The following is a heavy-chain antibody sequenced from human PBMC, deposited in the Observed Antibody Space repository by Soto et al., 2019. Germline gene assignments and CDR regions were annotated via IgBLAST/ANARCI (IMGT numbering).Heavy chain of an antibody. Sequence: QVQLVQSGAEVKKPGASVKVSCKASGYTFTSYGISWVRQAPGQGLEWMGWISAYNGNTNYAQKFQGRVTMTRNTSISTAYMELSSLRSEDTAVYYCARGPWGQQLVPFDYWGQGTLVTVSS. CDR3: ARGPWGQQLVPFDY. V-gene: IGHV1-18*01. J-gene: IGHJ4*02. CDR1: GYTFTSYG. D-gene: IGHD6-13*01. CDR2: ISAYNGNT.